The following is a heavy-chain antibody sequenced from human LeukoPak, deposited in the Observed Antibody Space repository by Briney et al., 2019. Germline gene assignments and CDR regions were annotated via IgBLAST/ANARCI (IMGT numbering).Heavy chain of an antibody. D-gene: IGHD1-26*01. V-gene: IGHV3-20*04. CDR3: ARDQPVGAYYYYYYYMDV. Sequence: GGSLRLSCAASGFTFDDYGMSWVRQAPGKGLEWVSGINWNGGSTGYADSVKGRFTISRDNAKNSLYLQMNSLRAAGKALYYCARDQPVGAYYYYYYYMDVWGKGTTVTISS. CDR2: INWNGGST. J-gene: IGHJ6*03. CDR1: GFTFDDYG.